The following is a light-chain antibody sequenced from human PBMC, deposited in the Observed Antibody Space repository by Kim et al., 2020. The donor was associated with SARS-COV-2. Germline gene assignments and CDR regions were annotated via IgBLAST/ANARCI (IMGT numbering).Light chain of an antibody. V-gene: IGKV3-20*01. J-gene: IGKJ2*01. CDR2: GVS. Sequence: LSPGERATLSCRANQSVDGSTLAWYRQRPGQAPRLRIQGVSNRATGIPDRFTGSGSGTDFILTISRLEPEDFAVYYCQQYGSSLYSFGQGTKLEI. CDR1: QSVDGST. CDR3: QQYGSSLYS.